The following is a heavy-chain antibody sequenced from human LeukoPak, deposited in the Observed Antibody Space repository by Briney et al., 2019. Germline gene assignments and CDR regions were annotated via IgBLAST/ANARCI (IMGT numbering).Heavy chain of an antibody. J-gene: IGHJ3*02. CDR2: TRNKAKSYTA. CDR3: TTSSVVVITYDAFDI. D-gene: IGHD3-22*01. Sequence: GGSLRLSCAASGFAFSDYYMDWLRQAPGKGLEWVGRTRNKAKSYTAEYAASVKGRFTISRDESENSLYLQMNSLKTEDTAVYYCTTSSVVVITYDAFDIWGQGTMVTVSS. CDR1: GFAFSDYY. V-gene: IGHV3-72*01.